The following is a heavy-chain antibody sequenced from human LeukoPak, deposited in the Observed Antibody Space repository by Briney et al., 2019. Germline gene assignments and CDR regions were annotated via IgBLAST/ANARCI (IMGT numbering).Heavy chain of an antibody. V-gene: IGHV4-39*02. CDR1: GDSFSSSDYY. CDR3: ARRATNWGSFDY. J-gene: IGHJ4*02. D-gene: IGHD7-27*01. CDR2: IYYSGST. Sequence: SETLSLTCSVSGDSFSSSDYYWGWIRQPPGKGLEWIGSIYYSGSTYYGPSLKSRATISVDTSKNHFALKLSSVTAADTAVYYCARRATNWGSFDYWGQGNPVTVSS.